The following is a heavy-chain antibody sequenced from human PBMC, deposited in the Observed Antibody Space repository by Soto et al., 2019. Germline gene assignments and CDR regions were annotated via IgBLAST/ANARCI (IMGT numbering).Heavy chain of an antibody. CDR3: ARITIFGGRWAWFDP. CDR1: GGTFSSYA. CDR2: IIPIFGTA. Sequence: QVQLVQSGAEVKKPGSSVKVSCKASGGTFSSYAISWVRQAPGQGLEWMGGIIPIFGTANYAQQFQGRVTITADESTSTGVRERASLSSEDTAVYYCARITIFGGRWAWFDPWGQGTLVTVSS. J-gene: IGHJ5*02. D-gene: IGHD3-3*01. V-gene: IGHV1-69*12.